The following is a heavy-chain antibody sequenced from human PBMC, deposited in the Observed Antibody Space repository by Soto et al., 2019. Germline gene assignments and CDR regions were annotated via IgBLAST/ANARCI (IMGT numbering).Heavy chain of an antibody. CDR3: ARDHRWGYEYGDYGDS. V-gene: IGHV3-20*04. Sequence: EVQLVESGGGVVRPGGSLRLACAVSGFSLDEYGMSWVRQAPGKGLEWVSGMHRNGGSTGYADSVKCRFTISRDDAKNSLYLQMNRLRAEDTAFYYCARDHRWGYEYGDYGDSWGHGTLVTVSS. CDR1: GFSLDEYG. D-gene: IGHD4-17*01. J-gene: IGHJ5*01. CDR2: MHRNGGST.